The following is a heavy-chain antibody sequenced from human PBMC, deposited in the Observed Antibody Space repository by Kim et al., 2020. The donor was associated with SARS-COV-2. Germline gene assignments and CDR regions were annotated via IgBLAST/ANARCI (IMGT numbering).Heavy chain of an antibody. CDR2: LSGSGSGT. CDR3: AKRESGSWSYIDH. Sequence: GGYLRLSCAVSGFNFINHDMNWVRQAPGRRLEWVSGLSGSGSGTYYADSVKGRFTISKDFSKNMLYMEMNNLRVEDTAVYYCAKRESGSWSYIDHWGQGVLVTVSS. V-gene: IGHV3-23*01. J-gene: IGHJ4*02. CDR1: GFNFINHD. D-gene: IGHD6-13*01.